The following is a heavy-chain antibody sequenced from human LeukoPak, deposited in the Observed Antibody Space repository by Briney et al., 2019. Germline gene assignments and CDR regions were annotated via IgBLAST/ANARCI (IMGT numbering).Heavy chain of an antibody. CDR1: GFTFDDYA. J-gene: IGHJ4*02. CDR2: VSWNSGSI. CDR3: AKDTYGDFY. Sequence: GGSLRLSCVASGFTFDDYAMHWVRQAPGKGLEWVSGVSWNSGSIGYADSVKGRFTISRDNAKDSLYLQMNSLRAEDTALYYCAKDTYGDFYWGQGTLVTVSS. D-gene: IGHD4-17*01. V-gene: IGHV3-9*01.